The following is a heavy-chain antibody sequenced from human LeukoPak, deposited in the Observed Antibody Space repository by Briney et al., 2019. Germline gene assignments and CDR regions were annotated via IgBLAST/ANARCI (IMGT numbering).Heavy chain of an antibody. CDR1: GFTFRSYE. J-gene: IGHJ6*02. CDR2: ISSSGSTI. D-gene: IGHD6-13*01. CDR3: ARRDSSSWYSPYYYYGMDV. V-gene: IGHV3-48*03. Sequence: GGSLRLSCAASGFTFRSYEINWVRQAPGKGLEWVSYISSSGSTIYYADSVKGRFTISRDNAKNSLYLQMNSLRAEDTAVYYCARRDSSSWYSPYYYYGMDVWGQGTTVTVSS.